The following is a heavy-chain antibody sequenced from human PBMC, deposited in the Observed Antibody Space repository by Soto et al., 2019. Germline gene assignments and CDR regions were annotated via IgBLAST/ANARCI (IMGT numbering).Heavy chain of an antibody. J-gene: IGHJ6*02. V-gene: IGHV3-30-3*01. CDR2: ISYDGSNK. CDR1: GFTFSSYA. D-gene: IGHD4-4*01. Sequence: SLRLSCAASGFTFSSYAMHWVRQAPGKGLEWVAVISYDGSNKYYADSVKGRFTISRDNSKNTLYLQMNSLRAEDTAVYYCARDKSVTTYYYYYGMDVSGQGTTVIVSS. CDR3: ARDKSVTTYYYYYGMDV.